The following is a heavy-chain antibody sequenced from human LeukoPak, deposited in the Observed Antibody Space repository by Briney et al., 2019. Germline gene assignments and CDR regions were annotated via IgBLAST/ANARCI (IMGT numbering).Heavy chain of an antibody. D-gene: IGHD2-21*02. Sequence: GGSLGLSCAASGFTLSSYAISWVRQAPGKGLEWVSAISGSGGSTYYADSVKGRFTISRDDSKNTLDLQMNSLRVEDTAVYYCARGPTPVTARPFDYWGQGTLVIVSS. CDR2: ISGSGGST. CDR3: ARGPTPVTARPFDY. V-gene: IGHV3-23*01. J-gene: IGHJ4*02. CDR1: GFTLSSYA.